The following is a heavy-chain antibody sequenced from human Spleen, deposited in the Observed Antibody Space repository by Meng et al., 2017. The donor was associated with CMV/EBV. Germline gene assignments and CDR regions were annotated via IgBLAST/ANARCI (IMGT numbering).Heavy chain of an antibody. J-gene: IGHJ4*02. CDR1: GFRFSNAW. Sequence: LSCAASGFRFSNAWMRWGRQAPGKGLEWIGRIKSKTNDEKTDYAAPVEGRFTISRDDAKNTVFLQMDSLRTEDTAIYYCTTLPRPDYWGQGTLVTVSS. CDR2: IKSKTNDEKT. V-gene: IGHV3-15*01. CDR3: TTLPRPDY.